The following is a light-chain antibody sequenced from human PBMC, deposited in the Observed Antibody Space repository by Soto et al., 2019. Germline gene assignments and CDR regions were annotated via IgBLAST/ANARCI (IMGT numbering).Light chain of an antibody. J-gene: IGLJ1*01. V-gene: IGLV2-14*01. CDR1: SSDVGGYNY. CDR2: DVT. CDR3: SSYTSSSTYG. Sequence: QSALTQPASVSGSPGQSIAISCTGTSSDVGGYNYVSWYQQHPGKAPKLIIYDVTNRPSGVSNRFSGSKSGNTASLTISGLQAEDEADYYCSSYTSSSTYGFGTGTKVTGL.